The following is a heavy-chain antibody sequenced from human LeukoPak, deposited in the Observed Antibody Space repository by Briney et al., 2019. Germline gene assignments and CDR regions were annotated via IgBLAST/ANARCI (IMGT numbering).Heavy chain of an antibody. CDR3: ARAPGRYYDSSGLVDY. CDR1: GYSFTSYW. D-gene: IGHD3-22*01. Sequence: GESLKISCKGSGYSFTSYWIGWVRRMPGKGLEWMGIIYPGDSDTRYSPSFQGQVTISADKSISTAYLQWSSLKASDTAMYYCARAPGRYYDSSGLVDYWGQGTLVTVSS. CDR2: IYPGDSDT. J-gene: IGHJ4*02. V-gene: IGHV5-51*01.